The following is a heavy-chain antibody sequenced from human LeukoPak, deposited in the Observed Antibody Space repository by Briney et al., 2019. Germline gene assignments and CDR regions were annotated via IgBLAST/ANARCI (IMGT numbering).Heavy chain of an antibody. V-gene: IGHV4-39*01. CDR1: GGSISSSTSY. D-gene: IGHD5-12*01. CDR3: ARHFEDDSASDRGARDY. Sequence: SETLSLTCTVSGGSISSSTSYWGWVRQPPGKGLEWIGSIYYSGSTYYNPSLKSRVSISVDTSKNQFSLKLSSVTAADTAVYYCARHFEDDSASDRGARDYWGQGTLVTVSS. J-gene: IGHJ4*02. CDR2: IYYSGST.